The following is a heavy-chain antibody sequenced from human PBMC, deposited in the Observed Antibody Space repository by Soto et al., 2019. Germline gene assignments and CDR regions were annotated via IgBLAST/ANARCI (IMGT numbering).Heavy chain of an antibody. CDR2: IIPIFGTA. D-gene: IGHD2-2*01. Sequence: QVQLVQSGAELKKPGSSVKVSCKASGGTFSSYAISWVRQAPGQGLEWMGGIIPIFGTANYAQKFQGRVTSTADESTSSAYRELSSLRSEDTAVYYCARAVVIPADSYYYYGMDVWGQGTTVTVSS. V-gene: IGHV1-69*01. CDR1: GGTFSSYA. CDR3: ARAVVIPADSYYYYGMDV. J-gene: IGHJ6*02.